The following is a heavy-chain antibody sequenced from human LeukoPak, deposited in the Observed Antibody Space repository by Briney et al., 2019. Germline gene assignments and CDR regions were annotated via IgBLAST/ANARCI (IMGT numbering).Heavy chain of an antibody. CDR1: GFTFSSHW. D-gene: IGHD3-16*02. CDR3: TRSLIGINDH. Sequence: GGSLRLSCAASGFTFSSHWMHWVRQVPGKGLVWVSRINTDGRTTNYADSVKGRFTISRDNAKNTLYLQMNSLSAEDTAAYYCTRSLIGINDHWGQGTLVTVSS. V-gene: IGHV3-74*01. CDR2: INTDGRTT. J-gene: IGHJ5*02.